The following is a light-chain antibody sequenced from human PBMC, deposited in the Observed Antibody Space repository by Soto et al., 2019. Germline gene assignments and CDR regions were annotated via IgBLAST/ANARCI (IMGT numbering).Light chain of an antibody. CDR2: DAS. V-gene: IGKV1D-13*01. CDR3: QQFNDFPLT. J-gene: IGKJ4*02. Sequence: IQLTQSPSSLSASVGDRVTITCRSGQDISSALAWYQQKPGKAPKLLLYDASSLDAGVPSRFSGSGSGTAFTLSITSLRPEDFATYYCQQFNDFPLTFGGGTKVQIK. CDR1: QDISSA.